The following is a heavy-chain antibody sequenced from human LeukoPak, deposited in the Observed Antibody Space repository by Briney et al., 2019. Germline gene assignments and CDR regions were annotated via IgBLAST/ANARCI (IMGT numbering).Heavy chain of an antibody. CDR1: VDSMSGYY. CDR2: VYDTGRT. J-gene: IGHJ4*02. D-gene: IGHD5-12*01. Sequence: SETLSLTCGVSVDSMSGYYWSWIRQPPAKGLEWIGFVYDTGRTTYPAKTSYNPSLAGRVTMSMDTSKNQFSLKLSSVTAADSAVYFCARGHGYNNGYPYFDSWGQGNLVSVSS. CDR3: ARGHGYNNGYPYFDS. V-gene: IGHV4-59*01.